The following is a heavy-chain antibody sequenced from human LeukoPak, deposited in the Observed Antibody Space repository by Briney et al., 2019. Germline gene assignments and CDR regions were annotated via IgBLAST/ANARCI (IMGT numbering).Heavy chain of an antibody. Sequence: GGSLRLSCAASGFTFSSYAMSWVRQAPGKGLEWVSAISGSGGSTYYADSVKGRFTISRDNSKNTLYLQMNSLRAEDTAVYYCAKALVSSIAALRLFDYWGQGTLVTVSS. CDR3: AKALVSSIAALRLFDY. V-gene: IGHV3-23*01. CDR1: GFTFSSYA. D-gene: IGHD6-6*01. CDR2: ISGSGGST. J-gene: IGHJ4*02.